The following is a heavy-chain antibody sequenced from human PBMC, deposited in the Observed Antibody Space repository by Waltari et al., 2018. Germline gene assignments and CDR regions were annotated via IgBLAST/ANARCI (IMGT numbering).Heavy chain of an antibody. J-gene: IGHJ3*02. CDR1: GYTFTSYA. D-gene: IGHD2-8*02. V-gene: IGHV1-3*03. Sequence: QVQLVQSGAEVKKPGASVKVSCKASGYTFTSYAMHWVRQAPGQRLEWMGWINAGNGNTKHSQEFQGRVTITRDTSASTAYMELSSLRSEDMAVYYCARAWSGVLNAFDIWGQGTMVTVSS. CDR2: INAGNGNT. CDR3: ARAWSGVLNAFDI.